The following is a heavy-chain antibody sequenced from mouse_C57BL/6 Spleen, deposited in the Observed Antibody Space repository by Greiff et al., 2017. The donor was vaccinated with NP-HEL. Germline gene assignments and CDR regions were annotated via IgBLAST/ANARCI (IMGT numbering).Heavy chain of an antibody. D-gene: IGHD1-1*01. Sequence: VQLQQSGAELVRPGTSVKVSCKASGYAFTNYLIEWVKQRPGQGLEWIGVINPGSGGTNDNEKLKGKATMTADKASSTAYMQLSSLTSEDSAVYFCARWGYYYGSSYPYAMDYWGQGTSVTVSS. CDR2: INPGSGGT. J-gene: IGHJ4*01. CDR3: ARWGYYYGSSYPYAMDY. V-gene: IGHV1-54*01. CDR1: GYAFTNYL.